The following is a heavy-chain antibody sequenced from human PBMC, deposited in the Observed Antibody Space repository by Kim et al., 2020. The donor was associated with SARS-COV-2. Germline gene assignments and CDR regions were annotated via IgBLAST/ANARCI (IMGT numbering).Heavy chain of an antibody. J-gene: IGHJ5*02. D-gene: IGHD6-13*01. CDR2: INPNSGGT. Sequence: ASVKVSCKASGYTFTGYYMHWVRQAPGQGLEWMGWINPNSGGTNYAQKFQGRVTMTRDTSISTAYMELSRLRSDDTAVYYCARMSAAAGTRRFDPWGQGTLVTVSS. CDR3: ARMSAAAGTRRFDP. V-gene: IGHV1-2*02. CDR1: GYTFTGYY.